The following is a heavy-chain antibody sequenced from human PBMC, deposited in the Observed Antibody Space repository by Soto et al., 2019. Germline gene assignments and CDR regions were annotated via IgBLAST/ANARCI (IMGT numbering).Heavy chain of an antibody. V-gene: IGHV4-59*06. CDR3: ARSVFP. CDR2: IYYSGST. J-gene: IGHJ5*02. Sequence: SETLSLTCTVSGGSISSYYWSWIRQPPGKGLEWIGYIYYSGSTYYNPSLKSRVTISVDTSKNQFSLKLSSVTAEDTAVYYCARSVFPWGQGTLVTVSS. CDR1: GGSISSYY.